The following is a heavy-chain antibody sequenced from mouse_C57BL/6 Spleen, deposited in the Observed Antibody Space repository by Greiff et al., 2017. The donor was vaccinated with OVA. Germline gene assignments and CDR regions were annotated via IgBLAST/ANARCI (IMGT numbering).Heavy chain of an antibody. CDR2: IYPGDGDT. J-gene: IGHJ4*01. CDR3: ARGELRDAMDY. D-gene: IGHD1-3*01. CDR1: GYAFSSYW. V-gene: IGHV1-80*01. Sequence: VQLQESGAELVKPGASVKISCKASGYAFSSYWMNWVKQRPGKGLEWIGQIYPGDGDTNYHGKFKGQATLTADKSSSTAYMQLSSLTSEDSAVYFCARGELRDAMDYWGQGTSVTVSS.